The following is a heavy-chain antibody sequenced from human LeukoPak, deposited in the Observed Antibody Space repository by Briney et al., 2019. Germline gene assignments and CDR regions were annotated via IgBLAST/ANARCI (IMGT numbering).Heavy chain of an antibody. CDR3: ARVQQYYDSSGHSFDY. V-gene: IGHV1-18*01. J-gene: IGHJ4*02. CDR2: ISAYNGNT. CDR1: GYTFTSYG. Sequence: ASVKVSCKASGYTFTSYGISWVRQAPGQGLEWMGWISAYNGNTNYAQKLQGRVTMTTDTSTSTAYMELRSLRSDDTAVYYCARVQQYYDSSGHSFDYWGQGTLVTVSS. D-gene: IGHD3-22*01.